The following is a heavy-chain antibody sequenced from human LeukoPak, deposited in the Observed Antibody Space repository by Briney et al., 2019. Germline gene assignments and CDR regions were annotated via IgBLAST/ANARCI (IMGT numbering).Heavy chain of an antibody. J-gene: IGHJ4*02. D-gene: IGHD3-22*01. V-gene: IGHV3-7*01. CDR3: AKDRNYYDSSCYYGIDY. Sequence: GGSLRLSCAASGFTFSSYWMSWVRQAPGKGLEWVANIKQDGSEKYYVDSVKGRFTISRDNAKNSPYLQMNSLRAEDTAVYYCAKDRNYYDSSCYYGIDYWGQGTLVTVSS. CDR2: IKQDGSEK. CDR1: GFTFSSYW.